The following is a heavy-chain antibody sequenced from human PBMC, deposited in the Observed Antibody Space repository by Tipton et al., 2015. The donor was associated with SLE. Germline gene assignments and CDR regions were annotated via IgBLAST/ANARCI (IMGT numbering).Heavy chain of an antibody. D-gene: IGHD5-18*01. Sequence: TLSLTCTVSGDSINSDGYFWTWIRQPPGKGLEWIGYIYYGGTIYYNPSLKSRVTMSIDTSKNQFSLKLSSVTDVDTAVYYCARTAGRSVKLWYFDLWGRGTLVTVYS. J-gene: IGHJ2*01. CDR3: ARTAGRSVKLWYFDL. V-gene: IGHV4-31*03. CDR2: IYYGGTI. CDR1: GDSINSDGYF.